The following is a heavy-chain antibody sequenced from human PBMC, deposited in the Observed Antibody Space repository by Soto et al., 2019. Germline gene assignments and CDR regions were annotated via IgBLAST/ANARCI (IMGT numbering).Heavy chain of an antibody. CDR1: GFIFSTYE. D-gene: IGHD1-1*01. J-gene: IGHJ4*02. V-gene: IGHV3-48*03. Sequence: ESGGGLVQPGGSLRLSCAASGFIFSTYEINWVRQAPGKGLEWVAYISSSGGTVYYADSVKGRFTISRDNAKNSVYLQMNSLSSEDTAVYYCARATGTKPFDYWGQGTLVTVPS. CDR3: ARATGTKPFDY. CDR2: ISSSGGTV.